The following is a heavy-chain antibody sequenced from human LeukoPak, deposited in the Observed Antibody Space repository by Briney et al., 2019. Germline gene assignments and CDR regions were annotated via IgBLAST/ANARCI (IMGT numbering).Heavy chain of an antibody. CDR1: GYTFTNYY. CDR2: ISAYNGNT. D-gene: IGHD6-13*01. V-gene: IGHV1-18*04. CDR3: ARMWSSSWEINWFDP. J-gene: IGHJ5*02. Sequence: ASVKVSCKASGYTFTNYYMHWVRQAPGQGLEWMGWISAYNGNTNYAQKLQGRVTMTTDTSTSTAYMELRSLRSDDTAVYYCARMWSSSWEINWFDPWGQGTLVTVSS.